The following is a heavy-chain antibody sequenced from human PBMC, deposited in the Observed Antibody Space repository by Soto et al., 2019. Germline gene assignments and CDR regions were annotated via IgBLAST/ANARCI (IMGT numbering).Heavy chain of an antibody. D-gene: IGHD4-17*01. V-gene: IGHV1-69*02. J-gene: IGHJ4*02. CDR2: ISPILGIA. Sequence: QVQLVQSGAEVKKPGSSVKVSCKDSGCTFSSYTISWVRQAPGQGLEWMGRISPILGIANYGQKYQGRVTITADKTTSTAYMELSSLRSEDTAVYYCERAAYGDYVYYFDYWGQGTLVTVSS. CDR3: ERAAYGDYVYYFDY. CDR1: GCTFSSYT.